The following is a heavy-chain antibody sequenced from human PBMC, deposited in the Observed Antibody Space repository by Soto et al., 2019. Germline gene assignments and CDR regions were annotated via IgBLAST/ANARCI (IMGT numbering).Heavy chain of an antibody. Sequence: QVQLQQWGAGLLKPSETLSLTCAVYGGSFSGYYWSWIRQPPGKGLEWIGEINHSGSTNYNPSLKVRVRISVDTSKNKFSLKLSSVTAADTAVYYCARGGPPKYYYDSRTGSYNWFDTWGQGTLVTVSS. J-gene: IGHJ5*02. CDR2: INHSGST. V-gene: IGHV4-34*01. CDR3: ARGGPPKYYYDSRTGSYNWFDT. D-gene: IGHD3-22*01. CDR1: GGSFSGYY.